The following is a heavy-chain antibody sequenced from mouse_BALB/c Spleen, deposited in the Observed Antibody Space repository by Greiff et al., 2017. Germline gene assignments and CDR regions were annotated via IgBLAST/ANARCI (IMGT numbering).Heavy chain of an antibody. CDR3: ARGGLQGYFDY. D-gene: IGHD2-4*01. CDR1: GYTFTSYW. Sequence: QVQLQQSGAELAKPGASVKMSCKASGYTFTSYWMHWVNQRPGQGLEWIGYINPSTGYTEYNQKFKDKATLTADKSSSTAYMQLSSLTSEDSAVYYCARGGLQGYFDYWGQGTTLTVSS. V-gene: IGHV1-7*01. CDR2: INPSTGYT. J-gene: IGHJ2*01.